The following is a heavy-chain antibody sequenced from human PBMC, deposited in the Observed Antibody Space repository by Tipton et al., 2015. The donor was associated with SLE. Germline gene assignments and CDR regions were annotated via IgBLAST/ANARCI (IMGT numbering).Heavy chain of an antibody. V-gene: IGHV4-39*07. CDR3: AGTYSRTWNNYYYGMDV. D-gene: IGHD6-13*01. Sequence: TLSLTCTVSGGSISSSGYYWGWIRQPPGKGLEWIGYIYYSGSTYYNPSLKSRVTISVDTSKNQVSLKLSSVTAADTAVYYCAGTYSRTWNNYYYGMDVWGQGTTVTVSS. CDR2: IYYSGST. J-gene: IGHJ6*02. CDR1: GGSISSSGYY.